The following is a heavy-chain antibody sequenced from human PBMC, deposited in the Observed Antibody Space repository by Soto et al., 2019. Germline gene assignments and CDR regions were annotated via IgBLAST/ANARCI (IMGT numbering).Heavy chain of an antibody. V-gene: IGHV3-21*01. J-gene: IGHJ3*01. Sequence: EVQLVESGGGLVMPGGSLRLSCAASGFTFSTYHMNWVRQAPGKGLEWVSSINPSSSHIYYADSVRGRFTISRDNSKNSMDLQMNSLRTEDAAVYYCARGYCAGGSCYLRRDAIDVWGQGTMVTVSS. CDR2: INPSSSHI. CDR3: ARGYCAGGSCYLRRDAIDV. CDR1: GFTFSTYH. D-gene: IGHD2-15*01.